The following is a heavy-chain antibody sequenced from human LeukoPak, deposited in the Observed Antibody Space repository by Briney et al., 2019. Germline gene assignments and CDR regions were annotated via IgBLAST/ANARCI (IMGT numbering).Heavy chain of an antibody. Sequence: ASVTVSCTASGYTFTVYYMHWVRQAPGQGLEWMGWINPNSGGTNYSQKFQGRVTMTRDTSISKAYMELSRLRSDDTAVYYCAREGYTIFGVVITTEQAYYFDYWGQGTLVTVSS. J-gene: IGHJ4*02. CDR2: INPNSGGT. V-gene: IGHV1-2*02. D-gene: IGHD3-3*01. CDR1: GYTFTVYY. CDR3: AREGYTIFGVVITTEQAYYFDY.